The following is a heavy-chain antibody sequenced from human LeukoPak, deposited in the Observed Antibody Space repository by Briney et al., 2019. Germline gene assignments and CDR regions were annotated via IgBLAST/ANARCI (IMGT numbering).Heavy chain of an antibody. CDR1: GFPFNSYW. J-gene: IGHJ4*02. Sequence: GGSLRLSCVASGFPFNSYWMSWARQAPGKGLEWVANIKQDGSAKNYVDSVKGRFTISRDNAKNLLYLQMNSLRAEDTAVYYCARDKVVGATHFDYWGQGTLVTVSS. V-gene: IGHV3-7*01. CDR2: IKQDGSAK. D-gene: IGHD1-26*01. CDR3: ARDKVVGATHFDY.